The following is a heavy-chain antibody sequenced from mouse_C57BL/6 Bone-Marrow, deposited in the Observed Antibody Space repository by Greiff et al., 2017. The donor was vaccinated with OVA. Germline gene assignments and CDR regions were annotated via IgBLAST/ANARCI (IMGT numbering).Heavy chain of an antibody. V-gene: IGHV5-4*01. CDR1: GFTFSSYA. Sequence: EVKVEESGGGLVKPGGSLKLSCAASGFTFSSYAMSWVRQPPEKRLEWVATISDGGSYTYYPDNVKGRFTISRDNAKNNLYLQMSHLKSEDTAMYYCARDQDDGYFSFDYWGQGTTLTVSS. CDR2: ISDGGSYT. CDR3: ARDQDDGYFSFDY. J-gene: IGHJ2*01. D-gene: IGHD2-3*01.